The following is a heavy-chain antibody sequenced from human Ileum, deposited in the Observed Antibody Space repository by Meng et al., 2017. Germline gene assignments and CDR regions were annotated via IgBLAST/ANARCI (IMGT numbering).Heavy chain of an antibody. Sequence: SETLSLTCTVSRGSISGYYWSWIRQTPEKGLEWLGYVFFSGSTFYNPSLRSRLSLSLDTSKSLLSLSLASLTAADTAVYYCARHEFSSKVYFDYWGQGILVTVSS. D-gene: IGHD6-6*01. CDR2: VFFSGST. CDR1: RGSISGYY. CDR3: ARHEFSSKVYFDY. V-gene: IGHV4-59*01. J-gene: IGHJ4*02.